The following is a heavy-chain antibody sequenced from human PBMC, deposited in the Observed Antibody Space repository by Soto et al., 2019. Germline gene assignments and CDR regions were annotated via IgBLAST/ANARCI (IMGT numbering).Heavy chain of an antibody. CDR2: FYYSGTT. D-gene: IGHD3-9*01. V-gene: IGHV4-31*03. CDR3: ARRHDILTGSDSFDV. Sequence: QVQLQESGPGLVKPSQTLSLTCTHSGDSISSEGYYWTWIRQHPGKGLEWIGDFYYSGTTSYNPSLKSRLTISVDTSNNQFSLRLSSVTAADTAMYYCARRHDILTGSDSFDVWGRGTMVTVSS. J-gene: IGHJ3*01. CDR1: GDSISSEGYY.